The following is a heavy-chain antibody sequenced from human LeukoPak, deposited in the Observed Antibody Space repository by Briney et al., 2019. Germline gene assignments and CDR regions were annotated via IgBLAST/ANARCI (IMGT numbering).Heavy chain of an antibody. V-gene: IGHV1-2*02. D-gene: IGHD3-10*01. CDR1: GYTVTGYY. CDR3: TRRVGSVFGEPLGY. Sequence: PSVKVSCKASGYTVTGYYMYWVRQAPGQGLEWMGWINPNSGGTNYAQKFQGRVTMTRDTSISTAYMELSRLRSDDTAVYYCTRRVGSVFGEPLGYWGQGTLVTVSS. J-gene: IGHJ4*02. CDR2: INPNSGGT.